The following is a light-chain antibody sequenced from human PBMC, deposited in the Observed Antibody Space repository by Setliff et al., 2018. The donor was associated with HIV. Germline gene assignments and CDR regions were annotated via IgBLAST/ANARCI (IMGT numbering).Light chain of an antibody. Sequence: SVLTQPASVSGSPGQSITISCTGTSSDIGRYNLVSWYQQYPGKPPKLMIYQASKRPSGVSNRFSGSKSGNTASLTISGLQAEDEADYYCCSNTGSNTYVFGTGTKVTVL. V-gene: IGLV2-23*01. CDR1: SSDIGRYNL. CDR3: CSNTGSNTYV. J-gene: IGLJ1*01. CDR2: QAS.